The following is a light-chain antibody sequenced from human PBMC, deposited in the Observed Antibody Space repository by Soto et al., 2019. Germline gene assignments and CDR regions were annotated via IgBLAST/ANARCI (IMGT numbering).Light chain of an antibody. Sequence: EIVMTQSPATRSVSPGERATLSCRASQSVSSNLAWYQQNAGQAPRLLIYGAAARATGIPARFSGSGSGTEFTLTISSLPSEDFAVYCCQPYNNRKTFGQGTKVDI. J-gene: IGKJ1*01. CDR1: QSVSSN. CDR2: GAA. CDR3: QPYNNRKT. V-gene: IGKV3-15*01.